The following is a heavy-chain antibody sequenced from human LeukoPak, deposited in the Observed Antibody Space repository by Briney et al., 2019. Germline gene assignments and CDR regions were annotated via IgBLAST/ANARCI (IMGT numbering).Heavy chain of an antibody. J-gene: IGHJ6*03. D-gene: IGHD6-13*01. Sequence: GASVKVSCKASGYTFTSYYMHWVRQAPGQGLEWMGIINPSGGSTNYAQKFQGRVTMTTDMSTITVYMEMSSLRSEDTAVYYCARGALRSSTWRGNYYYYMDVWGKGTTVTVSS. CDR3: ARGALRSSTWRGNYYYYMDV. V-gene: IGHV1-46*01. CDR2: INPSGGST. CDR1: GYTFTSYY.